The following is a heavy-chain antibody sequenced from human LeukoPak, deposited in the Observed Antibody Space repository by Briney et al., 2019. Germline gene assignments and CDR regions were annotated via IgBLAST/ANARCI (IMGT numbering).Heavy chain of an antibody. D-gene: IGHD3-9*01. CDR3: AKGGGYDILTGYYRMTGSIHIY. V-gene: IGHV3-23*01. CDR2: ISGSGGTT. CDR1: GFTFSSYA. Sequence: GGSLRLSCAASGFTFSSYAMSWVRQAPGKGPEWVSAISGSGGTTYYAYSVKGRFTISRDNSKNTLYLQMNSLRAEDTAEYYCAKGGGYDILTGYYRMTGSIHIYWGQGTLVTVSS. J-gene: IGHJ4*02.